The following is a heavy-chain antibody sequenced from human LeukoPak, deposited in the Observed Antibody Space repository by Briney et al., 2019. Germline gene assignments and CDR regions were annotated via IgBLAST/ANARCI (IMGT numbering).Heavy chain of an antibody. J-gene: IGHJ4*02. V-gene: IGHV3-21*01. D-gene: IGHD6-19*01. Sequence: PGGSLRLSCAASGFTFSSYSMNWVRQAPGKGPEWVSSISSSSSYIYYADSVKGRFTISRDNAKNSLYLQMNSLRAEDTAVYYCASLRQGGWTIDYWGQGTLVTVSS. CDR3: ASLRQGGWTIDY. CDR2: ISSSSSYI. CDR1: GFTFSSYS.